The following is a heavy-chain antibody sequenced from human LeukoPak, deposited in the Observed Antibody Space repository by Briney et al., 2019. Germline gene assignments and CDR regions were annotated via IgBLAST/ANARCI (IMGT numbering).Heavy chain of an antibody. D-gene: IGHD3-16*01. CDR1: GFTYSRFA. V-gene: IGHV3-30*04. Sequence: PGSSLRLSRAASGFTYSRFAMNRVRQAPGKGLEWVAVIGIAGSFEHYADSLKGRFSISRDNSNTLYLQMNSLRVEDTAVYYCAREDKGEGGSAFDIWGQGTMVTVSS. CDR2: IGIAGSFE. J-gene: IGHJ3*02. CDR3: AREDKGEGGSAFDI.